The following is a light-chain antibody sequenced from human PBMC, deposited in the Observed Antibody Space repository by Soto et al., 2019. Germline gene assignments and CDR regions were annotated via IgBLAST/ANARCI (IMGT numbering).Light chain of an antibody. CDR3: CSYAGSYTLL. Sequence: QSALSQPPSASGSPGQSVTISCTGSSSDVGGYNFVSWYQHLPGKAPKLMIYEVIQRPSGVPDRFSGSKSGNTASLTVSGLQAEDEADYYCCSYAGSYTLLFGGGTQLTVL. V-gene: IGLV2-8*01. CDR1: SSDVGGYNF. J-gene: IGLJ2*01. CDR2: EVI.